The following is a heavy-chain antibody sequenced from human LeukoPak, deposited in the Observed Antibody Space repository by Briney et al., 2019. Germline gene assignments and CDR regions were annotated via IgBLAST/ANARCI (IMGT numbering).Heavy chain of an antibody. CDR1: GGTFSSYA. CDR2: IIPIFGTA. J-gene: IGHJ6*03. CDR3: ARTTVVTPDYYYYMDV. Sequence: KVSCKASGGTFSSYAISWVRQAPGQGLEWMGGIIPIFGTANYAQKFQGRVTITADKSTSTAYMELSSLRSEDTAVYYCARTTVVTPDYYYYMDVWGKGTTVTVSS. V-gene: IGHV1-69*06. D-gene: IGHD4-23*01.